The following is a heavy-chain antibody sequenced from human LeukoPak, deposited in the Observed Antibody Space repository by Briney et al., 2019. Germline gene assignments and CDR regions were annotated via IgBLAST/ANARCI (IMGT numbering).Heavy chain of an antibody. Sequence: SETLSLTCTVSGGSISSSSYYWGWIRQPPGKGLEWIGSIYYSGSTYYNPSLKSRVTISVDTSKNQFSLKLSSVTAADTAVYYCASGIAADLYWGQGTLVTVSS. CDR2: IYYSGST. J-gene: IGHJ4*02. V-gene: IGHV4-39*01. CDR3: ASGIAADLY. CDR1: GGSISSSSYY. D-gene: IGHD6-13*01.